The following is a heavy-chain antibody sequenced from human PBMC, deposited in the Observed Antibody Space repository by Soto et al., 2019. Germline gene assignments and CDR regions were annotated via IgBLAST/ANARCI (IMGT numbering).Heavy chain of an antibody. CDR3: ASGTEYSYVDYYFDY. D-gene: IGHD5-18*01. CDR1: GDSVSSHSSA. V-gene: IGHV6-1*01. Sequence: SKPLSLPFAISGDSVSSHSSAWNWIRPSPSRGLEWLGRTYYRSKWYNDYAVSVKSRITINPDTSKNQFSLQLNSVTPEDTAVYYCASGTEYSYVDYYFDYWGQGTLVNVSS. J-gene: IGHJ4*02. CDR2: TYYRSKWYN.